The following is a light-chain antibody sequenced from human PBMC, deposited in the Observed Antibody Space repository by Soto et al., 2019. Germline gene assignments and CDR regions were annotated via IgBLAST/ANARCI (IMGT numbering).Light chain of an antibody. Sequence: QSVLTQPASVSGSPGQSITISCTGASSDLGDYNYVSWYQQHPGKAPKLMIYDVSSRPSGVSDRFSGSKSGNTASLTISGLQAEDEADYYCTSNTTTGTYVFATGTKVTVL. CDR2: DVS. CDR1: SSDLGDYNY. J-gene: IGLJ1*01. CDR3: TSNTTTGTYV. V-gene: IGLV2-14*03.